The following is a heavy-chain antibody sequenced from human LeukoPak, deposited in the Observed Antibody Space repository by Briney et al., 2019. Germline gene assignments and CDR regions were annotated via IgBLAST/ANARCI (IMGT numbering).Heavy chain of an antibody. CDR3: ASLVPAAMKGYYYYYMDV. Sequence: SETLSLTCAVYGGSFSGYYWSWIRQPPGKGLEWIGEINHSGSTNYNPSLKSRVTISVDTSKSQFSLKLSSVTAADTAVYYCASLVPAAMKGYYYYYMDVWGKGTTVTVSS. D-gene: IGHD2-2*01. CDR1: GGSFSGYY. V-gene: IGHV4-34*01. J-gene: IGHJ6*03. CDR2: INHSGST.